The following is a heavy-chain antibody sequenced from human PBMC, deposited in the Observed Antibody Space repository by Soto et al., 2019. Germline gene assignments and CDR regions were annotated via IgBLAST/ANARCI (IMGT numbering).Heavy chain of an antibody. CDR1: GFTFSSYW. D-gene: IGHD3-22*01. CDR3: ARDLYYYDSSGGGPDY. J-gene: IGHJ4*02. Sequence: HPGGSLRLSCAASGFTFSSYWMSWVRQAPGKGLEWVANIKQDGSEKYYVDSVKGRFTISRDNAKNSLYLQMNSLRAEDTAVYYCARDLYYYDSSGGGPDYWGQGTLVTVSS. CDR2: IKQDGSEK. V-gene: IGHV3-7*01.